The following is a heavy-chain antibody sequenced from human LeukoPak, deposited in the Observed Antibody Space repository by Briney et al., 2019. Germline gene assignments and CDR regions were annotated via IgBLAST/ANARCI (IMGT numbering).Heavy chain of an antibody. CDR1: GGSISSYY. CDR2: IYYSGST. V-gene: IGHV4-59*01. Sequence: SETLSLTCTVSGGSISSYYWSWIRQPPGKGLEWIGHIYYSGSTNYNPSLKSRVTISVDTSKNQFSLKLSSVTAADTAVYYCAIATYYDFSCWFDPWGQGTLVTVSS. J-gene: IGHJ5*02. CDR3: AIATYYDFSCWFDP. D-gene: IGHD3-3*01.